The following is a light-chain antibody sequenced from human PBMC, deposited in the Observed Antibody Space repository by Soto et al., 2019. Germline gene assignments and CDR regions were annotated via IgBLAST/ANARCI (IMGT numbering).Light chain of an antibody. Sequence: DIVMTQSPLSLPVTLGQPASISCRSSQSLVYTDGETYLSWFHQRPGQSLRRLIYFVSNRDSGVPDRFSGSGSGTDFTLKISRVEAEDVGVYYCMQAKTWPLTFGGGTKMEIK. CDR3: MQAKTWPLT. V-gene: IGKV2-30*01. CDR2: FVS. J-gene: IGKJ4*01. CDR1: QSLVYTDGETY.